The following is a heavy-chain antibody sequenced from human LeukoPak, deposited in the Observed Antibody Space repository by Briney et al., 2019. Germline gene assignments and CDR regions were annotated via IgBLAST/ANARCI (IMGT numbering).Heavy chain of an antibody. CDR2: IYHSGST. D-gene: IGHD1-14*01. V-gene: IGHV4-59*01. CDR3: AREYNPSSEGDYFDY. Sequence: SEALSLTCTVSGASITTYYWTWIRQPPGKGLEWIGYIYHSGSTNYNPSLKSRVTISLDTPRNQFSLRLSSVTAADTAVYFCAREYNPSSEGDYFDYWGQGSLVTVSS. CDR1: GASITTYY. J-gene: IGHJ4*02.